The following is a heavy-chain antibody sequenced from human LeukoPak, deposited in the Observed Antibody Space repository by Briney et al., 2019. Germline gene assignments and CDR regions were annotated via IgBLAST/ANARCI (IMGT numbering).Heavy chain of an antibody. CDR3: ASGYGSGSNWYV. D-gene: IGHD3-10*01. CDR1: GYTFTSYG. CDR2: IIPILGIA. V-gene: IGHV1-69*04. J-gene: IGHJ4*02. Sequence: ASVKVSCKASGYTFTSYGISWVRQAPGQGLEWMGRIIPILGIANYAQKFQGRVTITADKSTSTAYMELSSLRSEDTAVYYCASGYGSGSNWYVWGQGTLVTVSS.